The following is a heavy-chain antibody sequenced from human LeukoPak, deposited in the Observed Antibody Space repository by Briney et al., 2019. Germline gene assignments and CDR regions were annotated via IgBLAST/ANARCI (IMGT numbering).Heavy chain of an antibody. V-gene: IGHV4-61*02. Sequence: SETLSLTCTVSGGSISSGSYYWSWIRQPAGKGLEWIGRLYASGYTNYNPSLKSRFTISADTSKNQFSLRLSSVTAADTAVYYCARAVDIVATYAFDIWGQGTLVTVSS. D-gene: IGHD5-12*01. J-gene: IGHJ3*02. CDR2: LYASGYT. CDR3: ARAVDIVATYAFDI. CDR1: GGSISSGSYY.